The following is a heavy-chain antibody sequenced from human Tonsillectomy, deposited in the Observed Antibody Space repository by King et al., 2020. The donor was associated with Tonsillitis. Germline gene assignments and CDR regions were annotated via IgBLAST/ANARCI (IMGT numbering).Heavy chain of an antibody. V-gene: IGHV4-59*01. CDR2: IYFTGST. Sequence: QLQESGPGLVKPSETVSLTCTVSAGSISAYYWSWIRQPPGKGLEWIGYIYFTGSTNYNSSLKSRVTISVDRSKNQFSLKLSSVTAADTAIYYCARAHWGLRSGNPSYSFDYWGQGTPVTVSS. D-gene: IGHD4-23*01. CDR3: ARAHWGLRSGNPSYSFDY. CDR1: AGSISAYY. J-gene: IGHJ4*02.